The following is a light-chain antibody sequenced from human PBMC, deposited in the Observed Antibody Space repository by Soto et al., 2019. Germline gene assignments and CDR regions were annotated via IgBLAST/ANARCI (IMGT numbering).Light chain of an antibody. Sequence: DIQMTQSPSSLSASVGDRVTIACRASQGIASSLAWYQQKPGKVPKLLIYAASTLQSGVPSRFSGSGSGTDFTLTISSLQPEDVATYYCQKYNSAPLTFGGRTNVDI. CDR3: QKYNSAPLT. V-gene: IGKV1-27*01. CDR1: QGIASS. CDR2: AAS. J-gene: IGKJ4*01.